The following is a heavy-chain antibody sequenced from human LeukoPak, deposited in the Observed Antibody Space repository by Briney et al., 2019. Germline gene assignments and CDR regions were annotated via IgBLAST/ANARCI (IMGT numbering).Heavy chain of an antibody. D-gene: IGHD4-17*01. CDR3: ARGQLYGDYYYGMDV. CDR1: GXSFSGYY. Sequence: SETLSLTCAVYGXSFSGYYWSWIRQPPGKGLEWIGEINHSGSTNYNPSLKSRVTISVDTSKNQFSLKLSSVTAADTAVYYCARGQLYGDYYYGMDVWGQGTTVTVSS. CDR2: INHSGST. J-gene: IGHJ6*02. V-gene: IGHV4-34*01.